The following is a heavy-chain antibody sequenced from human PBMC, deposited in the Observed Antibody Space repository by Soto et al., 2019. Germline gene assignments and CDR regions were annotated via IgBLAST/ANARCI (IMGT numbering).Heavy chain of an antibody. CDR3: ARSPEWIQLWLHFDY. CDR2: IYYSGST. V-gene: IGHV4-30-4*01. D-gene: IGHD5-18*01. J-gene: IGHJ4*02. CDR1: GGSISSGDYY. Sequence: PSETLSLTCTVSGGSISSGDYYWSWIRQPPGKGLEWIGYIYYSGSTYYNPSLKSRVTISVDTSKNQFSLKLSSVTAADTAVYYCARSPEWIQLWLHFDYWGQGTLVTVSS.